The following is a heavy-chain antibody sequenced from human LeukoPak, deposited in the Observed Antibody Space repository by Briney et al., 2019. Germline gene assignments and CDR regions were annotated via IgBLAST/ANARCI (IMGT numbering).Heavy chain of an antibody. CDR1: GGTFSSYA. CDR3: AREGVVDGLNWFDP. CDR2: IIPISGTA. J-gene: IGHJ5*02. D-gene: IGHD2-15*01. Sequence: SVKVSCKASGGTFSSYAISWVRQAPGQGLEWIGRIIPISGTANYAQKFQGRVTITTDESTSTAYMELSSLRSEDTAVYYCAREGVVDGLNWFDPWGQGTLVTVSS. V-gene: IGHV1-69*05.